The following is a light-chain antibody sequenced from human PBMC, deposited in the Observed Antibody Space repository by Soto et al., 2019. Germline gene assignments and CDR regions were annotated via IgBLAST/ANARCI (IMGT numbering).Light chain of an antibody. CDR3: QLYGTSPKT. J-gene: IGKJ1*01. V-gene: IGKV3-15*01. Sequence: EISMTQFPAILSASPGGGATLSCRAAQDVTTNFAWYQLRRGQPPRLLVYDISTRATGVPARFSGSGSGTEFTLTISGLQSEDFAVYYCQLYGTSPKTFGQGTKVDIK. CDR1: QDVTTN. CDR2: DIS.